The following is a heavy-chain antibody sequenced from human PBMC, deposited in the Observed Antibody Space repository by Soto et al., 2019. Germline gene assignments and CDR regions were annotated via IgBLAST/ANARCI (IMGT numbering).Heavy chain of an antibody. V-gene: IGHV1-18*01. Sequence: GASVKVSCKASGYSFTTYGFCWVRQVPGQGLEWMGYISPSSGYTTYAPNLQDRVIMTTDSSTTTAYMELRSLRSDDTAVYYCAREMWTRSGPQNFFDYWGQGALVTVSS. CDR1: GYSFTTYG. CDR3: AREMWTRSGPQNFFDY. D-gene: IGHD6-25*01. CDR2: ISPSSGYT. J-gene: IGHJ4*02.